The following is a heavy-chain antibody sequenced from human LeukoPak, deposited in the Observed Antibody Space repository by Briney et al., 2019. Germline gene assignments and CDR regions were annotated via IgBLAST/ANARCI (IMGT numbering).Heavy chain of an antibody. CDR1: GFTFSDYT. CDR2: INSRSTYI. V-gene: IGHV3-21*01. CDR3: ARSFAPVRITIFGDYYMDV. J-gene: IGHJ6*03. D-gene: IGHD3-3*01. Sequence: GGSLRLSCAASGFTFSDYTMSWVRQAPGKGLEWVSSINSRSTYIYYADSMKGRFTISRDNAKNSLYLQMNSLRAEDTAVYYCARSFAPVRITIFGDYYMDVWGKGTTVTVSS.